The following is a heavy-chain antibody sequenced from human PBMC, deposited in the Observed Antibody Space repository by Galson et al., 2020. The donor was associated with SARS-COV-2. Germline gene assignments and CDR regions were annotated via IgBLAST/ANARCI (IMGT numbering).Heavy chain of an antibody. CDR3: ARSDTFYYYMDS. J-gene: IGHJ6*03. CDR2: NNPNSGRT. CDR1: EYFFTGYY. Sequence: ASVQVSCQASEYFFTGYYLHSVRQAPRQELEWLGWNNPNSGRTNFAHQFQGRITLNRDTSISTAYMELSRLRSDDTAVYFCARSDTFYYYMDSWGKGTTVTVSS. V-gene: IGHV1-2*07.